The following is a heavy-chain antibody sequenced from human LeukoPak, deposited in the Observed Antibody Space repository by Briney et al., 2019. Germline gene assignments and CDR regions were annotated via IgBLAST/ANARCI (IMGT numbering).Heavy chain of an antibody. CDR2: INPNSGGT. CDR3: ARDNSSSWGVDY. J-gene: IGHJ4*02. CDR1: GYTFNAYY. D-gene: IGHD6-13*01. V-gene: IGHV1-2*02. Sequence: GASVKVSCKTSGYTFNAYYMHWVRQAPGQGLEWMGWINPNSGGTNYAQKFQGRVTMTRDTSISTAYMELSRLRSDDTAVYYCARDNSSSWGVDYWGQGTLVTVSS.